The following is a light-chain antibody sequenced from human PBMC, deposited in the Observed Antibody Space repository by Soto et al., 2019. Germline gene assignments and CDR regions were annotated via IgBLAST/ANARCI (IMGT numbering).Light chain of an antibody. Sequence: QSVLTQPASVSGSPGQSITISCTGTSSDVGAYNHVSWFQQHPGKAPKLKIYEVSNRPSGVSNRFSGSKSGYTASLTISELQAEDEADYYCTSVISSSNWVFGGGTK. CDR1: SSDVGAYNH. CDR3: TSVISSSNWV. CDR2: EVS. J-gene: IGLJ3*02. V-gene: IGLV2-14*03.